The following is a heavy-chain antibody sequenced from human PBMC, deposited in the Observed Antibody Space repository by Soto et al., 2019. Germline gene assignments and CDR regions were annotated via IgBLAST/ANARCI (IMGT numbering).Heavy chain of an antibody. Sequence: ASVKVSCKASGYTFTGYDMHWVRQAHGQGLEWMGWINPNSGGTNYAQKFQGRVTMTRETSISTAYMELSRLRSDDTAVYYCARVAGYSSSWYYFDYWGQGTMVTVSS. D-gene: IGHD6-13*01. CDR1: GYTFTGYD. CDR2: INPNSGGT. J-gene: IGHJ4*02. CDR3: ARVAGYSSSWYYFDY. V-gene: IGHV1-2*02.